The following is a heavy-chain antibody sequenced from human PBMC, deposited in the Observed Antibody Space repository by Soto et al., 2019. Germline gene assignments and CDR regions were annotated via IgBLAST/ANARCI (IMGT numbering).Heavy chain of an antibody. CDR1: GGSFSGYY. D-gene: IGHD3-10*01. V-gene: IGHV4-34*01. CDR3: ARHRGPTGPNY. J-gene: IGHJ4*02. Sequence: SETLSLTCAVYGGSFSGYYWSWIRQPPGKGLEWIGEINHSGSTNYNPSLKSRVTISVDTSKNQFSLNLNSVTATDTAVYYCARHRGPTGPNYWGQGTLVTVS. CDR2: INHSGST.